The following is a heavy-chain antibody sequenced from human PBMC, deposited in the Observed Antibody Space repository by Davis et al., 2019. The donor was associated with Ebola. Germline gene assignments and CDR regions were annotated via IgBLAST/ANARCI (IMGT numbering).Heavy chain of an antibody. Sequence: GGSLRLSCAASGFTFSSYSMNWVRQAPGKGLEWVSSISSSSYYIYYADSVKGRFTISRDNAKNSLFLQMNSLSAEDTAVYYCARRSGLWYRYFDYWGQGTLVTVSS. CDR1: GFTFSSYS. J-gene: IGHJ4*02. CDR2: ISSSSYYI. CDR3: ARRSGLWYRYFDY. V-gene: IGHV3-21*01. D-gene: IGHD2-15*01.